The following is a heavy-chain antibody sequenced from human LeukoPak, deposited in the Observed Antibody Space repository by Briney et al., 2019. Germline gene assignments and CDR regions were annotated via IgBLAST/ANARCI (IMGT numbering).Heavy chain of an antibody. V-gene: IGHV3-23*01. Sequence: GGSLRLSCAASGFTYSSYVMSWVRQAPGKGLEWVSAITDSGGDTYYADSVKGRFTISRDNSKNTLYLQMNSLRAEDTAVFYCAKVGGGGYPYYFDYWGQGTLVTVSS. J-gene: IGHJ4*02. CDR3: AKVGGGGYPYYFDY. D-gene: IGHD2-15*01. CDR2: ITDSGGDT. CDR1: GFTYSSYV.